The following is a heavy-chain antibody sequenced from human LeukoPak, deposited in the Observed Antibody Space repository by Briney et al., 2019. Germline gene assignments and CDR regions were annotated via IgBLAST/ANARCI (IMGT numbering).Heavy chain of an antibody. CDR1: GYTFINFG. D-gene: IGHD3-9*01. J-gene: IGHJ3*02. Sequence: ASVKVSCKASGYTFINFGVCWVRQAPGQGLEWMGWISTHNGKTNYEQKFQGRVTMTTDTSTSTAYMELRSLGSDDTAVYYCARVWATTGYQLYDAFDIWGQGTMVTVSS. V-gene: IGHV1-18*01. CDR2: ISTHNGKT. CDR3: ARVWATTGYQLYDAFDI.